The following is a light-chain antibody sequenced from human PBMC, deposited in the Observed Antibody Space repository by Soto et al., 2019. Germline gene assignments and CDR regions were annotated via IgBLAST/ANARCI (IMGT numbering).Light chain of an antibody. V-gene: IGLV1-44*01. CDR1: SSNIGSNT. CDR2: SNN. J-gene: IGLJ1*01. Sequence: QSVLTQPPSASGTPGQRVTISCSGSSSNIGSNTVNWYEQLPGTAPKLRIYSNNQRPSGVPDRFSGSKPGTSASLAISGLQSEDEADYYCAAWDDSLHGYVFATGTKVTVL. CDR3: AAWDDSLHGYV.